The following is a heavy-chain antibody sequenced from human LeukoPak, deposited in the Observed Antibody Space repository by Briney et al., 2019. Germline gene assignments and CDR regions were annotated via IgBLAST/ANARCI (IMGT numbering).Heavy chain of an antibody. CDR1: GFTFSSYA. CDR2: ISYDGSNK. J-gene: IGHJ4*02. CDR3: ARDRFSSSWYYFDY. V-gene: IGHV3-30-3*01. Sequence: SGGSLRLSCAASGFTFSSYAMHWVRQAPGKGLEWVAVISYDGSNKYYADSVKGRFTISRDNSKNTLYLQMNSLRAEDTAVYYCARDRFSSSWYYFDYWGQGTLVTVSS. D-gene: IGHD6-13*01.